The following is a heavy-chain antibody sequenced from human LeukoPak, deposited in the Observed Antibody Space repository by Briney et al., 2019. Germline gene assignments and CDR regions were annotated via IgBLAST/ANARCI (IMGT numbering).Heavy chain of an antibody. V-gene: IGHV4-4*07. CDR1: GGSISSYY. D-gene: IGHD1-26*01. Sequence: SETLSPTCTVSGGSISSYYWSWIRQPAGKGLEWIGRIYTSVSTNYNASLKSRVSMSVDTSKNQFSLKLSSVTAADTAVFYCARENSGSYREFDYWGQGTLVTVSS. CDR2: IYTSVST. J-gene: IGHJ4*02. CDR3: ARENSGSYREFDY.